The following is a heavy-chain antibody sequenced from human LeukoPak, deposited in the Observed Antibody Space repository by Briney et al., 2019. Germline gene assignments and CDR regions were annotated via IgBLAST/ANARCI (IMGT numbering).Heavy chain of an antibody. D-gene: IGHD6-13*01. V-gene: IGHV3-7*03. CDR1: GFALSSHW. CDR2: VNRDGSET. Sequence: GGSLRLSCAASGFALSSHWMTWVRQVPGRGPEWVANVNRDGSETYYLDSVKGRFTISKDNAKNSLYLQMNSLRAEDTAVYYCARASGYSSSWLYYFDYWGQGTLVTVSS. CDR3: ARASGYSSSWLYYFDY. J-gene: IGHJ4*02.